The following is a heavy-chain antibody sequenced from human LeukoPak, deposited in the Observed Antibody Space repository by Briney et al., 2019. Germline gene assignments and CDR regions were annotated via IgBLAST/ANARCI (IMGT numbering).Heavy chain of an antibody. CDR2: IYYSGST. J-gene: IGHJ6*02. CDR1: GGSFSGYY. CDR3: ARDGDYYGSGAIGYYYYGMDV. D-gene: IGHD3-10*01. V-gene: IGHV4-34*01. Sequence: SETLSLTCAVYGGSFSGYYWSWIRQPPGKGLEWIGSIYYSGSTYYNPSLKSRVTISVDTSKNQFSLKLSSVTAADTAVYYCARDGDYYGSGAIGYYYYGMDVWGQGTTVTVSS.